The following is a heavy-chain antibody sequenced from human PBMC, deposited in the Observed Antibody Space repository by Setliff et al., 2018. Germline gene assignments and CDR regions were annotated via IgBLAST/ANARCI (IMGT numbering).Heavy chain of an antibody. J-gene: IGHJ5*02. Sequence: SETLSLTCTVSGGSITDENSWWAWTRQPAGKRPEWLGLIYIRGGTDYNPSLKSRVTISLDTSRNQFSLNLTSVTAADTAVYYCAVDHVTNIAESGYGYTRIDPWGQGIPVTSPQ. CDR1: GGSITDENSW. CDR3: AVDHVTNIAESGYGYTRIDP. V-gene: IGHV4-61*02. D-gene: IGHD6-19*01. CDR2: IYIRGGT.